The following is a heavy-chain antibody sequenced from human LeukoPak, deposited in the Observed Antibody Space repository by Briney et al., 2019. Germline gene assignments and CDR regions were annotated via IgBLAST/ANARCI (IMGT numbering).Heavy chain of an antibody. V-gene: IGHV7-4-1*02. J-gene: IGHJ4*02. CDR2: INTNTGNP. CDR3: ARTYYYDSSGYYDY. CDR1: GYSFTIYA. D-gene: IGHD3-22*01. Sequence: GASVNVSFNGTGYSFTIYAMNWVRQAPGQGLEWVGWINTNTGNPTYAHGFTGRFVFSLVTSVSTAYLQISSLKDEDTAVYYCARTYYYDSSGYYDYWGQGTLVTVSS.